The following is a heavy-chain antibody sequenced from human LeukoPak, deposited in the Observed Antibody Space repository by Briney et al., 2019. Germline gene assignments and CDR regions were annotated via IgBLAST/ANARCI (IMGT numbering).Heavy chain of an antibody. J-gene: IGHJ4*02. D-gene: IGHD3-3*01. Sequence: GGSLRLSCAASRLTFTYWMSWVHQAPGKGLEWVANIKQDGGEKYYVDSVKGRFTIFRDNAKKSLYLQMNSLRAEDTAVYYCAGSFSDDFWSGHFWGQGTLVTVSS. CDR3: AGSFSDDFWSGHF. V-gene: IGHV3-7*01. CDR2: IKQDGGEK. CDR1: RLTFTYW.